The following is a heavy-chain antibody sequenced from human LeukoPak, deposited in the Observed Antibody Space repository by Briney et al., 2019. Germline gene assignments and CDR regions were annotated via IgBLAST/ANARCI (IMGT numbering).Heavy chain of an antibody. CDR3: ASRSNYGSGEGAFSAAFDI. V-gene: IGHV4-61*02. CDR2: IYTSGST. CDR1: GGSISSGSYY. J-gene: IGHJ3*02. D-gene: IGHD3-10*01. Sequence: SETLSLTCTVSGGSISSGSYYWSWIRQPAGTGLEWIGRIYTSGSTNYNPSLKSRVTISVDTSKNQFSLKLSSVTAADTAVYYCASRSNYGSGEGAFSAAFDIWGQGTMVTVSS.